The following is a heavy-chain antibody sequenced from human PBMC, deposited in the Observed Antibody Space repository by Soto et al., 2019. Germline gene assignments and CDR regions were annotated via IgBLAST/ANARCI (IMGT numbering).Heavy chain of an antibody. J-gene: IGHJ6*02. CDR2: IYYSGST. CDR3: ARVLGAYSVYYYYYGMDV. Sequence: SETLSLTCTVSGGSISSSSYYWGWIRQPPGKGLEWIGSIYYSGSTYYNPSLKSRVTISVDTSKNQFSLKLSSVTAADTAVYYCARVLGAYSVYYYYYGMDVWGQGTTVTVSS. CDR1: GGSISSSSYY. D-gene: IGHD4-4*01. V-gene: IGHV4-39*01.